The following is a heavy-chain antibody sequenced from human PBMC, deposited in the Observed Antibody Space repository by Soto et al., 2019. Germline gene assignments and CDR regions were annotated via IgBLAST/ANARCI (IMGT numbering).Heavy chain of an antibody. Sequence: EVQLVESGGGLVQPGGSLRLSCAASGFTFSSYSMNWVRQAPGKGLEWVSYISSSSSTIYYADSVKGRFTISRDNAKNSLYLQMNSLRDEDTAVYYCARDRIWLGELSRIAGAFDIWGQGTMVTVSS. CDR3: ARDRIWLGELSRIAGAFDI. V-gene: IGHV3-48*02. D-gene: IGHD3-10*01. J-gene: IGHJ3*02. CDR2: ISSSSSTI. CDR1: GFTFSSYS.